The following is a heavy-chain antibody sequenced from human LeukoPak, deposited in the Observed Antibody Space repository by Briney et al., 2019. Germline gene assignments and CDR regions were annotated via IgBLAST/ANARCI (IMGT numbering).Heavy chain of an antibody. CDR2: INPSGGST. D-gene: IGHD1-20*01. J-gene: IGHJ6*02. Sequence: GASVKVSCKASEYTFTAYDMHWVRQAPGQGLEWMGRINPSGGSTSYAQKFQGRVSMTRDTSTSTAYMELSSLRSEDTAMYYCASWGSYNWNDGLGHYGLDVWGQGTTVTVS. V-gene: IGHV1-46*01. CDR3: ASWGSYNWNDGLGHYGLDV. CDR1: EYTFTAYD.